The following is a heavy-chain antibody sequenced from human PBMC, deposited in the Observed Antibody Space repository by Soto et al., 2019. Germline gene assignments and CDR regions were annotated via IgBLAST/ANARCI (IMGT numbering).Heavy chain of an antibody. CDR1: GGSISSYY. Sequence: SETLSLTCTVSGGSISSYYWSWIRQPPGKGLEWIGYIYYSGSTNYNPSLKSRVTISVDTSKNQFSLKLSSVTAADTAVYYCASSKSCIAVAGSYCYYYYGMDVWGQGTTVTVSS. J-gene: IGHJ6*02. D-gene: IGHD6-19*01. V-gene: IGHV4-59*01. CDR2: IYYSGST. CDR3: ASSKSCIAVAGSYCYYYYGMDV.